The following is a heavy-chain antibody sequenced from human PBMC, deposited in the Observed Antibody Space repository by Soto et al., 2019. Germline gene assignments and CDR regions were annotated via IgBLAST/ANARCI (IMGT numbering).Heavy chain of an antibody. D-gene: IGHD3-16*01. CDR1: GGSTGSDNY. Sequence: ALSRTCSVPGGSTGSDNYWSFIRQPPGKGLEWIGHIYYSGNTDYNPSLKSRLAISIDTSKNQFSLKLSSVTAADTAVYFCAREGGESSDGLYYFDSWGQGSPVPVSS. CDR2: IYYSGNT. CDR3: AREGGESSDGLYYFDS. V-gene: IGHV4-30-4*01. J-gene: IGHJ4*02.